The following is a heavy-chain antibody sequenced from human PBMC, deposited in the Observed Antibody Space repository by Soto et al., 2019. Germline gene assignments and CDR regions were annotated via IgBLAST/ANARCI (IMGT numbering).Heavy chain of an antibody. V-gene: IGHV3-11*01. CDR1: GFTFSDYY. CDR2: ISSSGSTI. D-gene: IGHD3-22*01. J-gene: IGHJ4*02. CDR3: ARDRAPLYYYDSSGPIDY. Sequence: GGSLRLSCAASGFTFSDYYMSWIRQAPGKGLEWVSYISSSGSTIYYADSVKGRFTISRDNAKNSLYLQMNSLRAEDTAVYYCARDRAPLYYYDSSGPIDYWGQGTLVTVSS.